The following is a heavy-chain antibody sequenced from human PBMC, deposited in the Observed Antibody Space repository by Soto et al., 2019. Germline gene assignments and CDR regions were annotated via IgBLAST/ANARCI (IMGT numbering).Heavy chain of an antibody. D-gene: IGHD2-2*02. J-gene: IGHJ3*02. Sequence: QVQLVESGGGMVQPGRSLRLSCAASGFTFSSYAMHWVRQAPGKGLEWVAVISYDGSNKYYADSVKGRFTISRDNSKNTLYLQMNSLRAEDTAVYYCARDPIVVVPAAIFSGAFDIWGQGTMVTVSS. CDR3: ARDPIVVVPAAIFSGAFDI. CDR2: ISYDGSNK. CDR1: GFTFSSYA. V-gene: IGHV3-30-3*01.